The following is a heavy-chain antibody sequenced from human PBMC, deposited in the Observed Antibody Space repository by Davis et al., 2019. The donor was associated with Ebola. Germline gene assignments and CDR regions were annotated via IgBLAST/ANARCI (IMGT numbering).Heavy chain of an antibody. D-gene: IGHD3-3*01. CDR2: INPHNGNT. J-gene: IGHJ6*04. CDR3: ARDTILEWLLISDYYGMDV. V-gene: IGHV1-18*04. Sequence: ASVKVSCKASGYTFTNYGITWVRQAPGQGLEWMGWINPHNGNTNYAQNVQGRVIMTSDTATTTAYMEVGSLRSDDTAVYYCARDTILEWLLISDYYGMDVWGKGTTVTVSS. CDR1: GYTFTNYG.